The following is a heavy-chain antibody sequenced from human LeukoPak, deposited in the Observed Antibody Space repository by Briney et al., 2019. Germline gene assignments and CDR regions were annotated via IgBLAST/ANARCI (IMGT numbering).Heavy chain of an antibody. J-gene: IGHJ1*01. CDR1: GDSVSRSDSY. Sequence: SETLSLTCSVSGDSVSRSDSYWDWIRQPPGKGLEWIGTTYFSERTYYSPSLKSRVTMSVDPSNNQFSLKLRSVTAADTAVYYCARRRYYDGSGYLEWGQGTLLSVSS. CDR3: ARRRYYDGSGYLE. CDR2: TYFSERT. V-gene: IGHV4-39*01. D-gene: IGHD3-22*01.